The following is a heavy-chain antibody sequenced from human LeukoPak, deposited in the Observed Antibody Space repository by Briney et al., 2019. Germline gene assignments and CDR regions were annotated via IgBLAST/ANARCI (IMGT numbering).Heavy chain of an antibody. J-gene: IGHJ6*02. CDR3: ARDSVTTVTGMDV. V-gene: IGHV3-15*01. CDR1: GFTFSNAW. CDR2: IKSKTDGGTT. Sequence: GGSLRLSCAASGFTFSNAWMSWVRQAPGKGLEWVGRIKSKTDGGTTDYAAPVKGRFTISRDNSKNTLYLQMNSLRAEDTAVYYCARDSVTTVTGMDVWGQGTTVTVSS. D-gene: IGHD4-17*01.